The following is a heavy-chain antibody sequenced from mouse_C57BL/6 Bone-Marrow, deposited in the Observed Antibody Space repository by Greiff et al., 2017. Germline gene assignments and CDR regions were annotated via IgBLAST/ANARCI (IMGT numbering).Heavy chain of an antibody. V-gene: IGHV1-50*01. CDR1: GYTFTSYW. Sequence: VQLQQPGAELVKPGASVKLSCKASGYTFTSYWMQWVKQRPGQGLEWIGEIDPSDSYTNYNQKFKGKATLTVDKSSSTAYMQLSSLTSEDSAVYYCARLAIYYGNYAWFAYWGQGTLVTVSA. CDR3: ARLAIYYGNYAWFAY. J-gene: IGHJ3*01. D-gene: IGHD2-1*01. CDR2: IDPSDSYT.